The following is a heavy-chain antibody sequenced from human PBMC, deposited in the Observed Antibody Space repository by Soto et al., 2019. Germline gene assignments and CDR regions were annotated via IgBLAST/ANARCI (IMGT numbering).Heavy chain of an antibody. CDR3: ARAAPPFHH. CDR1: GFILSDHY. V-gene: IGHV3-72*01. J-gene: IGHJ1*01. CDR2: SRNKANSYTT. D-gene: IGHD6-25*01. Sequence: EVQLVESGGGLVQPGGSLRLSCAASGFILSDHYMDWVRQAPGKGLEWVGRSRNKANSYTTEYVASVKGRFTISRDESKNSLYLQMNSLRTEDTAVYYCARAAPPFHHLGQGTLVTVSS.